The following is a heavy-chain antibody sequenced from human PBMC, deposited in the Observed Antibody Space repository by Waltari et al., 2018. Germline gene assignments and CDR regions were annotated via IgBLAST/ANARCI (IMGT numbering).Heavy chain of an antibody. Sequence: QVKLVESGGGVVQPGRSLTLSCGASGFTFRHYGFHWVRQAPGKGLGGVAGLGHDGTNPAYADSVKGRCTISRDNSKGTLYLQMNGLRVEDTAVYYCARGPIASAALDLWGPGTLVTVSS. CDR1: GFTFRHYG. J-gene: IGHJ5*02. CDR2: LGHDGTNP. CDR3: ARGPIASAALDL. D-gene: IGHD6-25*01. V-gene: IGHV3-33*01.